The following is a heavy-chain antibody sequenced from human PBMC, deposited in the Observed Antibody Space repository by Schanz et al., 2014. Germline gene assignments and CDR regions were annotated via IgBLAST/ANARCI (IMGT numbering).Heavy chain of an antibody. J-gene: IGHJ4*02. CDR3: AKDFVPLVQHLIRSGGAHLDH. CDR1: GFTFRSYG. Sequence: QVQLVESGGGVDQPGRSLKLSCAASGFTFRSYGIHWVRQAPGKGLEWVGLISDDGSDKFHADSVKGRFTISRDNSKNTRYLHMNSLRVEDTAVYYCAKDFVPLVQHLIRSGGAHLDHWGQGTLVTVSS. D-gene: IGHD3-3*02. CDR2: ISDDGSDK. V-gene: IGHV3-33*03.